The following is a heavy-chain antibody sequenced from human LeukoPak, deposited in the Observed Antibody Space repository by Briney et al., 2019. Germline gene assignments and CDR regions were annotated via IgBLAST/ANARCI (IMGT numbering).Heavy chain of an antibody. D-gene: IGHD3-10*01. CDR3: ARGRYYGSGSYYPLDY. J-gene: IGHJ4*02. V-gene: IGHV5-51*01. CDR2: IHPGDSDT. CDR1: GYSFTSYW. Sequence: HGESLKISCKGSGYSFTSYWIGWVRQMPGKDLEWMGIIHPGDSDTRYSPSFQAQATISADKSISTAYLKWSSLKASDTAMYYGARGRYYGSGSYYPLDYWGQGTLVTVSS.